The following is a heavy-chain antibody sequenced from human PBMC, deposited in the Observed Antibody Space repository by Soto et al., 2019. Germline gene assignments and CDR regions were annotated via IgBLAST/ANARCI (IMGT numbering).Heavy chain of an antibody. D-gene: IGHD1-26*01. CDR3: AHRPPVAAAGRAFHV. J-gene: IGHJ3*01. CDR2: IYWDDDK. Sequence: SGPTLVNPTQTLTLTCTFSGFSLSTSGVGVGWIRQPPGKALEGLALIYWDDDKRYSPFLDSRLPITKDTSTHQVVLTMSNMDPVDTATYYCAHRPPVAAAGRAFHVWGQGTTVTVSS. CDR1: GFSLSTSGVG. V-gene: IGHV2-5*02.